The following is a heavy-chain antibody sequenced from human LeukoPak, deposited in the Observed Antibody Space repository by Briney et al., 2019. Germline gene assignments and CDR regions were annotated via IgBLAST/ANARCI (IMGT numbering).Heavy chain of an antibody. V-gene: IGHV3-33*06. CDR2: IWYDGSNK. Sequence: GGSLRLSCAASGFTFSDYYMSWIRQATGKGLEWVAVIWYDGSNKFYADSVKGRFTISRDNSKNTLYLQMNSLRAEDTAVYYCAKAPSGTPYQFDYWGQGTLVTVSS. CDR1: GFTFSDYY. J-gene: IGHJ4*02. D-gene: IGHD3-10*01. CDR3: AKAPSGTPYQFDY.